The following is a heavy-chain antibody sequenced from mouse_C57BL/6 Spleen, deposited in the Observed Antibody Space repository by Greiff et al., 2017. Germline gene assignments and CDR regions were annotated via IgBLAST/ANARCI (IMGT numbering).Heavy chain of an antibody. Sequence: LQQSGAELVRPGASVKMSCKASGYTFTSYNMHWVKQTPRQGLEWIGAIYPGNGDTSYNQKFKGKATLTVDKSSSTAYMQLSSLTSEDSAVYFCARNPITTVVATSFDYAMDYWGQGTSVTVSS. CDR3: ARNPITTVVATSFDYAMDY. CDR2: IYPGNGDT. D-gene: IGHD1-1*01. CDR1: GYTFTSYN. V-gene: IGHV1-12*01. J-gene: IGHJ4*01.